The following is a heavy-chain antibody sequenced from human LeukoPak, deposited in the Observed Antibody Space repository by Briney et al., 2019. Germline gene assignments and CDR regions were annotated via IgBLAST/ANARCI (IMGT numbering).Heavy chain of an antibody. CDR2: IYHSGST. J-gene: IGHJ4*02. Sequence: SETPSLTCAVSGYCISSGYYWAWIRQPPGKGLEWIGNIYHSGSTYYNPSLKSRVTISVDTSKNQFSLKLSSVTAADTAVYYCARRYSNSYFDYWGQGTLVTVSS. CDR1: GYCISSGYY. V-gene: IGHV4-38-2*01. D-gene: IGHD4-11*01. CDR3: ARRYSNSYFDY.